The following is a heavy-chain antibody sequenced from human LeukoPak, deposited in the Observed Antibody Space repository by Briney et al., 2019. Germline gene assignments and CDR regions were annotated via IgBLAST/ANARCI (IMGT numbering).Heavy chain of an antibody. CDR2: ISGTGGST. D-gene: IGHD4-23*01. J-gene: IGHJ6*02. CDR3: AKDLDGYGGIDGMDV. V-gene: IGHV3-23*01. CDR1: GFTFSNFA. Sequence: PGGSLRLSCAASGFTFSNFAMNWVRQAPGKGLEWVSGISGTGGSTYYTDSVKGRFTISRDNSKNTLYLQVNSLRAEDTAIYYCAKDLDGYGGIDGMDVWGQGTTVTVSS.